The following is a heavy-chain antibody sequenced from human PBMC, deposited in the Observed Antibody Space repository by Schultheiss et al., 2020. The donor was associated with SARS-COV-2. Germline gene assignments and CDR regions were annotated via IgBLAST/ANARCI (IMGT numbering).Heavy chain of an antibody. V-gene: IGHV4-59*12. CDR3: ARVLLDSSGYYPVDY. CDR2: IYHSGST. CDR1: GGSISSYY. J-gene: IGHJ4*02. Sequence: SQTLSLTCTVSGGSISSYYWGWIRQPPGKGLEWIGEIYHSGSTNYNPSLKSRVTISVDTSKNQFSLKLSSVTAADTAVYYCARVLLDSSGYYPVDYWGQGTLVTVSS. D-gene: IGHD3-22*01.